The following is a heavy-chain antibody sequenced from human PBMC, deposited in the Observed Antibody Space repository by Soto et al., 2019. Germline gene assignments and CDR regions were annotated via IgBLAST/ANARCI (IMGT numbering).Heavy chain of an antibody. Sequence: PEWSLRLACARSGFTFGTYSMNWVRQAAGKGLEWIAYISYDSDTIQYADSVKGRFTISRDNAKNSLYLQMNSLRDEDTAVYYCARLYYDYVWGQGTTVTV. V-gene: IGHV3-48*02. D-gene: IGHD3-3*01. CDR1: GFTFGTYS. CDR2: ISYDSDTI. CDR3: ARLYYDYV. J-gene: IGHJ6*02.